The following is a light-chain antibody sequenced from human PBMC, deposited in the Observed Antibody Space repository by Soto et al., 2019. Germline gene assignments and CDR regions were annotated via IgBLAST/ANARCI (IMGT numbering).Light chain of an antibody. Sequence: DVQMTQSPSSVSASVGDRVTISCRASHYIGTWLDWYQQKPGKAPKLLINAASTLQSGVPSRFGGSGSGTDFTRTTSSLQPEDFATCYCQQASSFPLTFGGGTKVDVK. J-gene: IGKJ4*01. CDR1: HYIGTW. CDR2: AAS. CDR3: QQASSFPLT. V-gene: IGKV1-12*01.